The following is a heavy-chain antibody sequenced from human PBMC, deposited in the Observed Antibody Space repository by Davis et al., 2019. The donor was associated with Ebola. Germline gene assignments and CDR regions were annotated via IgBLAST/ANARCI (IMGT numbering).Heavy chain of an antibody. D-gene: IGHD6-6*01. J-gene: IGHJ6*02. Sequence: GESLKISCAASGFTFSSYSMNWVRQAPGKGLEWVSSISSSSSYIYYADSVKGRFTISRDNAKNSLYLQMNSLRAEDTAVYYCARDLAVRGSSGVGYYYGMDVWGQGTTVTVSS. CDR2: ISSSSSYI. CDR3: ARDLAVRGSSGVGYYYGMDV. CDR1: GFTFSSYS. V-gene: IGHV3-21*04.